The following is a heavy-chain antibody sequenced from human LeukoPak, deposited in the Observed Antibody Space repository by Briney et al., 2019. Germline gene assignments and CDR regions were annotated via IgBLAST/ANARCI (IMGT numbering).Heavy chain of an antibody. CDR1: GGTFSSYA. D-gene: IGHD1-20*01. V-gene: IGHV1-69*05. Sequence: ASVKVSCKASGGTFSSYAISWVRQAPGQGLEWMGGIIPIFGTANYAQKFQGRVTITTVESTSTAYMELSSLRSEDTAVYYCATPGALRYNWNYLNYWGQGTLVTVSS. CDR3: ATPGALRYNWNYLNY. CDR2: IIPIFGTA. J-gene: IGHJ4*02.